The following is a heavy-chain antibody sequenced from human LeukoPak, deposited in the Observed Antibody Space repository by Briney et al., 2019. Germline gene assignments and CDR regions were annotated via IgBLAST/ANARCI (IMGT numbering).Heavy chain of an antibody. J-gene: IGHJ4*02. Sequence: QLHLQESGPGLVKPPGTLPLTCDVSAAATAITNLWSWSRQARGKGLEWIGEISHSGTTNCSPSLRSRVAMSLDRDNNQFSLSLRSVTAADTAVYYCTRESRPFCPFAFWGQGVLVTVSS. CDR1: AAATAITNL. CDR2: ISHSGTT. CDR3: TRESRPFCPFAF. V-gene: IGHV4-4*03. D-gene: IGHD2-2*01.